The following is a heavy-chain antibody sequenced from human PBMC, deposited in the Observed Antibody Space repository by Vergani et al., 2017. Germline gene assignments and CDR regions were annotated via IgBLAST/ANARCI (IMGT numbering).Heavy chain of an antibody. Sequence: QVQLVESGGGVVQPGGSLRLSCAASGFTGYGMHWVRQAPGKGLEWVAFLLNDGTNEFYGDSVKGRFTISRDNSKNTLFLHMNSLRIEDTAVYYCAKIRHSCSGDCTGIPDYWGQGTLVTVSS. D-gene: IGHD2-21*02. CDR1: GFTGYG. CDR3: AKIRHSCSGDCTGIPDY. V-gene: IGHV3-30*02. CDR2: LLNDGTNE. J-gene: IGHJ4*02.